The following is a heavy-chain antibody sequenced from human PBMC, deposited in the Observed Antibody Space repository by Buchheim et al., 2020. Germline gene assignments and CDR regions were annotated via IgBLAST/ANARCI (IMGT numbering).Heavy chain of an antibody. D-gene: IGHD2-15*01. Sequence: EAQMVESGGGLVQPGGSLRLSCAASGFTFSSDEMNWVRQAPGKGLEWVSHIDTTGTMHYADSVKDRFSISRDNAKNSLYLQMNSLRAEDTAVYYCTRGKLGYCSGGTCYSWGQGTL. V-gene: IGHV3-48*03. CDR2: IDTTGTM. CDR3: TRGKLGYCSGGTCYS. CDR1: GFTFSSDE. J-gene: IGHJ4*02.